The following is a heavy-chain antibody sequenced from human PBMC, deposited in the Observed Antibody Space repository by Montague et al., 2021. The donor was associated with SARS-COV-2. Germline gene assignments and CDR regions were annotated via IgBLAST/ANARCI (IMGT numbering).Heavy chain of an antibody. CDR1: GFTVSSNY. CDR3: ARGSPWFGELFIYYMDV. V-gene: IGHV3-66*01. CDR2: IYSGGST. D-gene: IGHD3-10*01. Sequence: SGAEVKKPGESLRLSCAASGFTVSSNYMSWVRQAPGKGLEWVSVIYSGGSTYYADSVKGRFTISRDNSKNTLYLQMNSLRAEDTAVYYCARGSPWFGELFIYYMDVWGKGTTVTVSS. J-gene: IGHJ6*03.